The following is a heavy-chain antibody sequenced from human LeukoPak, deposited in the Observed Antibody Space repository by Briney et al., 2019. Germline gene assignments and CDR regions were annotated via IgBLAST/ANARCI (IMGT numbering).Heavy chain of an antibody. D-gene: IGHD2-21*01. CDR2: NSGSGGRT. J-gene: IGHJ4*02. Sequence: GGSLRLSCVASGFTSSSQAMSWVRQAPGKGLEWVSTNSGSGGRTYYADSVKGRFTISRDNSKNTLYLQMNSPRGEDTAVYYCAKISDDRDFDYWGQGTLVTVSS. CDR3: AKISDDRDFDY. V-gene: IGHV3-23*01. CDR1: GFTSSSQA.